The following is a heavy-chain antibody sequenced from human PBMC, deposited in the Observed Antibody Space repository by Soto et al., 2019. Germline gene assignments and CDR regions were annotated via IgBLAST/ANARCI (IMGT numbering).Heavy chain of an antibody. CDR1: GFSLSTYGVG. J-gene: IGHJ4*02. V-gene: IGHV2-5*02. CDR2: IYWDDDT. CDR3: AHRPGFSMAFDY. D-gene: IGHD3-10*01. Sequence: QITLKESAPTLVKPTQTLTLTCNFSGFSLSTYGVGVGWIRQPPGKALEWLALIYWDDDTRFSPSLNSRLAITKDTSKSQVVLTMTHMDPVDTATYYCAHRPGFSMAFDYWGPGSLVTVSS.